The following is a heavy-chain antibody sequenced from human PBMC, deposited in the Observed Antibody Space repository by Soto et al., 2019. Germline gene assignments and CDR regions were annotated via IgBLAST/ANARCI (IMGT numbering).Heavy chain of an antibody. V-gene: IGHV4-39*01. CDR2: IYYSGST. J-gene: IGHJ4*02. CDR1: GGSISSSSYX. CDR3: ASPGIAVAGPFDY. D-gene: IGHD6-19*01. Sequence: XXTLSLPCTVSGGSISSSSYXWGSIRQPPGKGLEWIGSIYYSGSTYYNPSLQSRVTISVDTSKNQFSLKLSSVNAADTAVYYCASPGIAVAGPFDYWGQGTLVTVSS.